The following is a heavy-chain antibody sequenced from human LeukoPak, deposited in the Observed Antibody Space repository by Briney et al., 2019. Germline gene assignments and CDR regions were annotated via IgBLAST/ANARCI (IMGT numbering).Heavy chain of an antibody. CDR1: GFTFSSYA. CDR3: ARSRSGGSLLGY. D-gene: IGHD2-15*01. J-gene: IGHJ4*02. V-gene: IGHV3-30*04. Sequence: GGSLRLSCAASGFTFSSYAIHWVRQAPGKGLDWVAVISYDGSNKYYADSVKGRFTISRDNSKNTLYLQMNSLRAEDTAVYYCARSRSGGSLLGYWGQGTLVTVSS. CDR2: ISYDGSNK.